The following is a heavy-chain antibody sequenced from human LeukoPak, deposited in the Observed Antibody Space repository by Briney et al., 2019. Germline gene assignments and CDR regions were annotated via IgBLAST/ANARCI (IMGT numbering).Heavy chain of an antibody. J-gene: IGHJ4*02. V-gene: IGHV4-34*01. CDR2: INDRGST. D-gene: IGHD3-3*01. Sequence: SETLSLTCAVYGGSFSGYYWTWIRQTPGKGPEWMGEINDRGSTDYHPSLKSRVSISVDTSKNQFSLKLTSVTDADRDFYYCARDLGRFLEYRAQWGQGTMVSVSS. CDR1: GGSFSGYY. CDR3: ARDLGRFLEYRAQ.